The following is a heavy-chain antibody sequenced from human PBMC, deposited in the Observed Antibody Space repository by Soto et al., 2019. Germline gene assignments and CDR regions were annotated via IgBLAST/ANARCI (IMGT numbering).Heavy chain of an antibody. CDR1: GGSISSSSYY. Sequence: SETLSLTCTVSGGSISSSSYYWGWIRQPPGKGLEWIGIIYYSGSTYYNPSLKSRVTISVDTSKNQFSLKLSSVTAADTAVYYCARSYYGSGYYYMDVWGKGTTVTVSS. V-gene: IGHV4-39*01. CDR3: ARSYYGSGYYYMDV. D-gene: IGHD3-10*01. J-gene: IGHJ6*03. CDR2: IYYSGST.